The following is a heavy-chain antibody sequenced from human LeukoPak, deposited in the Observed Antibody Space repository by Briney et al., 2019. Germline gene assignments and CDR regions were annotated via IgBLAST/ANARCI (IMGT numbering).Heavy chain of an antibody. CDR1: GGSISSSNYY. CDR2: IYTSGTT. V-gene: IGHV4-61*02. J-gene: IGHJ4*02. Sequence: PSETLSLTCTVSGGSISSSNYYWSWIRQPAGKGLEWIGRIYTSGTTNYNPSLKSRVTISVDTSKNQFSLQLSSVTAADTAVYYCARRPRSRRDGYKSRQYYFDYWGQGTLVTVSS. CDR3: ARRPRSRRDGYKSRQYYFDY. D-gene: IGHD5-24*01.